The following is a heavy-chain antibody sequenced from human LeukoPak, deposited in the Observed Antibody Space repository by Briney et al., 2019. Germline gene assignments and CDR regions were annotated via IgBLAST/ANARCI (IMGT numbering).Heavy chain of an antibody. Sequence: ASEKVSCKASGYTFTGYYMHWVRQAPGQGLEWMGWINPNSGGTNYAQKFQGRVTMTRDTSVSTAYMELSRLRSDDTAVYYCARGGSRYYDSSGYYYDYWGQGTLVTVSS. CDR2: INPNSGGT. CDR3: ARGGSRYYDSSGYYYDY. V-gene: IGHV1-2*02. CDR1: GYTFTGYY. J-gene: IGHJ4*02. D-gene: IGHD3-22*01.